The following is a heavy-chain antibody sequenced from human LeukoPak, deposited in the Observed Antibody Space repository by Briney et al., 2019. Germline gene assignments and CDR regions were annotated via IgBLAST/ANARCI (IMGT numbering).Heavy chain of an antibody. J-gene: IGHJ4*02. CDR3: ARVPNLEFAALDNFLDY. CDR1: GFTFSSCG. Sequence: GGSLRLSCAASGFTFSSCGMSWVRQAPGKGLEWVSSISGSSSYIFYADSVKGRFTVSRDNAKNSLYLHMGSLGAEDTAVYYCARVPNLEFAALDNFLDYWGQGALVTVSS. CDR2: ISGSSSYI. V-gene: IGHV3-21*01. D-gene: IGHD3-10*01.